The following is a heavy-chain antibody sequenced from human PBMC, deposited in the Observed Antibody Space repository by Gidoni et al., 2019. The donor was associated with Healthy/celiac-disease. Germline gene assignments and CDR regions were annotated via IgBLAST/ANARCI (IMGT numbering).Heavy chain of an antibody. J-gene: IGHJ4*02. V-gene: IGHV1-69*04. CDR1: GGTFRRHA. CDR3: ARDGGYYGSGSYRFDY. Sequence: QVQLVQAGAEVRKPGSSVKVSCMAPGGTFRRHAISWVRQAPGQGLEWMGRIIPILGIANYAQKFQGRVTITADKSTSTAYMELSSLRSEDTAVYYCARDGGYYGSGSYRFDYWGQGTLVTVSS. CDR2: IIPILGIA. D-gene: IGHD3-10*01.